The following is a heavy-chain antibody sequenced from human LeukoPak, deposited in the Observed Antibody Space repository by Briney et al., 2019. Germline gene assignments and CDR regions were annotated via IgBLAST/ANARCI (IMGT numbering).Heavy chain of an antibody. CDR1: GGSISSGDYY. CDR3: ARENLYTIFGVVIIRDWFDP. CDR2: IYYSGST. J-gene: IGHJ5*02. D-gene: IGHD3-3*01. Sequence: SETLSLTCTVSGGSISSGDYYWSWIRQPPGKGLEWIGYIYYSGSTYYNPSLKSRVTISVDTSKNQFSLKLSSVTAADTAVYYCARENLYTIFGVVIIRDWFDPWGQGTLVTVSS. V-gene: IGHV4-30-4*08.